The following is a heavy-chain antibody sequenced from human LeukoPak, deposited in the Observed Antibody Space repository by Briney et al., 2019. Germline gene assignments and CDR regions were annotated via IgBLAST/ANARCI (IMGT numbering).Heavy chain of an antibody. D-gene: IGHD3-10*01. V-gene: IGHV4-61*08. J-gene: IGHJ4*02. Sequence: SQTLSLTCTVSGGSPSSGDYYWSWIRQPPGKGLEWIGYIYDSGNTNYNPSLKTRVTISADTSKNQFSLKLSSVTAADTAVYYCARSGSGSQKGFDYWGQGTLVTVSS. CDR3: ARSGSGSQKGFDY. CDR2: IYDSGNT. CDR1: GGSPSSGDYY.